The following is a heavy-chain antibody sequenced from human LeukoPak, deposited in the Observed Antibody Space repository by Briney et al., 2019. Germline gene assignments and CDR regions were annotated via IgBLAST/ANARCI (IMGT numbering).Heavy chain of an antibody. Sequence: GGSLRLSCAASGFTFSSYEMNWVRQAPGKGQEWVSYISSSGSTIYYADSVKGRATISRDNAKNSLYLQMNSLRAEDTAVYYCARPAYCGGNCYYFPDYWGQGTLVTVSS. CDR3: ARPAYCGGNCYYFPDY. CDR2: ISSSGSTI. J-gene: IGHJ4*02. D-gene: IGHD2-21*02. CDR1: GFTFSSYE. V-gene: IGHV3-48*03.